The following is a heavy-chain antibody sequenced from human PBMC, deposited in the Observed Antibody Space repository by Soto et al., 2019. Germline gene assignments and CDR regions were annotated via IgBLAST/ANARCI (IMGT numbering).Heavy chain of an antibody. CDR1: GGSISSGGYY. V-gene: IGHV4-31*03. J-gene: IGHJ5*02. CDR2: IYYSGST. CDR3: ASSALNYYDSSGYRNWFDP. D-gene: IGHD3-22*01. Sequence: PSETLSLTCTVSGGSISSGGYYWSWIRQHPGKGLEWIGYIYYSGSTYYNPSLKSRVIISVDTSKNQFSLKLSSVTAADTAVYYCASSALNYYDSSGYRNWFDPWGQGTLVTVSS.